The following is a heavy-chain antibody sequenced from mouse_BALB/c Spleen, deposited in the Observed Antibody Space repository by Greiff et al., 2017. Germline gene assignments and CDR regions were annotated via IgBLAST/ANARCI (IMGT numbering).Heavy chain of an antibody. D-gene: IGHD4-1*01. CDR1: GYTFTDYY. Sequence: QVQLQQSGAELARPGASVKLSCKASGYTFTDYYINWVKQRTGQGLEWIGEIYPGSGNTYYNEKFKGKATLTADKSSSTAYMQLSSLTSEDSAVYFCARYSNWAFDYWGQGTTLTVSS. CDR3: ARYSNWAFDY. V-gene: IGHV1-77*01. CDR2: IYPGSGNT. J-gene: IGHJ2*01.